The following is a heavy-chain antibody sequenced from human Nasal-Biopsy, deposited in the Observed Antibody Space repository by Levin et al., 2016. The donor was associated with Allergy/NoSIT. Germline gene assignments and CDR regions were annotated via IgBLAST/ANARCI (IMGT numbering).Heavy chain of an antibody. J-gene: IGHJ1*01. CDR1: GGSFSSSNHY. D-gene: IGHD4-17*01. Sequence: SETLSLTCTVSGGSFSSSNHYWAWIRQPPGKGLQWIGSVYSDGNTYYNPSLKSRVTISVDTSKNQFSLRMGSVAAADTAVYYCARRAHLNDSPTWGQGILVTISS. V-gene: IGHV4-39*01. CDR3: ARRAHLNDSPT. CDR2: VYSDGNT.